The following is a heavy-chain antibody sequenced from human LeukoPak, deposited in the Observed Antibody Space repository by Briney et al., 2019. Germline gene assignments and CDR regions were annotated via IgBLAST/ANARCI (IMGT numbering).Heavy chain of an antibody. D-gene: IGHD5-24*01. CDR3: ARARRDGYIRDAFDI. V-gene: IGHV3-33*01. J-gene: IGHJ3*02. CDR1: GFSFSNYD. Sequence: PGGSLRLSCAASGFSFSNYDMHWVRQAPGKGLEWVAVIWYDGSNKYYADSVKGRFTISRDNSKNTLYLQMNSLRAEDTAVYYCARARRDGYIRDAFDIWGQGTMVTVSS. CDR2: IWYDGSNK.